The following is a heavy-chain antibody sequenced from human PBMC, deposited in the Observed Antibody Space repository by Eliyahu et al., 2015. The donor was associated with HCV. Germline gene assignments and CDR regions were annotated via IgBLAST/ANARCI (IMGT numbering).Heavy chain of an antibody. D-gene: IGHD3-10*01. CDR2: IYSGGST. CDR3: ARGITMVRGRSYGLFDY. Sequence: EVQLVETGGGLIQPGGSLRLSCAASGFTVSSNYMSWVRQAPGKGLEWVSVIYSGGSTYYADSVKGRFTISRDNSKNTLYLQMNSLRAEDTAVYYCARGITMVRGRSYGLFDYWGQGTLVTVSS. CDR1: GFTVSSNY. J-gene: IGHJ4*02. V-gene: IGHV3-53*02.